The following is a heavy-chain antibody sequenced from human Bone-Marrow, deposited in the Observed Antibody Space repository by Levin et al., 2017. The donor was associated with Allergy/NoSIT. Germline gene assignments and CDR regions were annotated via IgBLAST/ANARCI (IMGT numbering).Heavy chain of an antibody. CDR1: GFTFSSYG. CDR3: ARYREIQPGVYCSGGSCYTPYYYYGMDV. D-gene: IGHD2-15*01. J-gene: IGHJ6*02. V-gene: IGHV3-33*01. Sequence: GESLKISCAASGFTFSSYGMHWVRQAPGKGLEWVAVIWYDGSNKYYADSVKGRFTISRDNSKNTLYLQMNSLRAEDTAVYYCARYREIQPGVYCSGGSCYTPYYYYGMDVWGQGTTVTVSS. CDR2: IWYDGSNK.